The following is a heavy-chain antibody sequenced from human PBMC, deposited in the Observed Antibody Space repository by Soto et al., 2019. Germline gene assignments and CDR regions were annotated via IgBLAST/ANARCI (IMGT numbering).Heavy chain of an antibody. CDR3: AKLLGGWAVAGTLGY. CDR2: ISGSGGGT. CDR1: GFTFSSYV. V-gene: IGHV3-23*01. D-gene: IGHD6-19*01. Sequence: EVQLLESGGGLVQPGGSLRLSCAASGFTFSSYVMSWVRQAPGKGLEWVSAISGSGGGTYYADSVKGRFTISRDNSKNTLYLQMNSLRAEDTAVYYCAKLLGGWAVAGTLGYWGQGTLVTVSS. J-gene: IGHJ4*02.